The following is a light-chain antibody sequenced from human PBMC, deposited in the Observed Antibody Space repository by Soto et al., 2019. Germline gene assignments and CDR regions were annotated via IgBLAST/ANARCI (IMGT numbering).Light chain of an antibody. J-gene: IGKJ4*01. Sequence: EIVLPLSPATLSLSPGERATLSFSASQSVSSSYLAWEQQKPGQARRLLIYGASSRATGIPDRFSGSGSGTDFTLTISRLEPYDFAVYYCQHCQPCGDSLPNPFAGGTKL. CDR2: GAS. V-gene: IGKV3-20*01. CDR3: QHCQPCGDSLPNP. CDR1: QSVSSSY.